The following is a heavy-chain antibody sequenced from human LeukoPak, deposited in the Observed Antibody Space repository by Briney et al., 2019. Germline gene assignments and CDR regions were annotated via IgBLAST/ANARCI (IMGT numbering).Heavy chain of an antibody. CDR1: GGSISSYY. J-gene: IGHJ3*02. CDR3: ARLGSTFDI. Sequence: SETLSLTCTVSGGSISSYYWTWIRQPPGKGLEWIGYIFYSGGSNYNPSLKSRVTISVDTSKNHFSLKLSSVTAADTAAYYCARLGSTFDIWGQGTMVTVSS. V-gene: IGHV4-59*08. CDR2: IFYSGGS. D-gene: IGHD2-2*01.